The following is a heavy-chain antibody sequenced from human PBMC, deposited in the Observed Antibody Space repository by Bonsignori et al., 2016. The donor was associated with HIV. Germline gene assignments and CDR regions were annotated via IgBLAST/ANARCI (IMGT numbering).Heavy chain of an antibody. CDR3: ARRSAAALGGWIDY. CDR2: INHSGST. J-gene: IGHJ4*02. V-gene: IGHV4-34*01. Sequence: SETLSLTCAVYGGSFSGYYWSWIRQPPGKGLEWIGEINHSGSTNYNPSLKSRVTISVDTSKNQFSLKLSSVTAADTAVYYCARRSAAALGGWIDYWGQGTLVTVSS. CDR1: GGSFSGYY. D-gene: IGHD6-13*01.